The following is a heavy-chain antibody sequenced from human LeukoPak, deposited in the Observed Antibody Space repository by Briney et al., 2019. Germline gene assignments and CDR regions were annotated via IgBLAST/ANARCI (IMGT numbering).Heavy chain of an antibody. V-gene: IGHV3-30*18. CDR1: GFIFSTYG. CDR2: ISYDGTNK. CDR3: AKDPPGVPG. J-gene: IGHJ4*02. Sequence: QVQLVESGGGVVQPGRSLRLSCAASGFIFSTYGMHWVRQGPGKGLEWVAVISYDGTNKYYADSVKGRFTISRDNAKNTLYLQVNSLRAEDTAFYYCAKDPPGVPGWGQGTLVTVSS. D-gene: IGHD2-2*01.